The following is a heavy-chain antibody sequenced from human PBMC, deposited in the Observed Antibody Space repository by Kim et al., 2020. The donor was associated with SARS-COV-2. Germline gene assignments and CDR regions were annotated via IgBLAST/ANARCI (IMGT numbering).Heavy chain of an antibody. V-gene: IGHV1-2*02. CDR2: INPNSGGT. CDR1: GYTFTGYY. CDR3: ARDGRGAGTRNYGMDV. J-gene: IGHJ6*02. Sequence: ASVKVSCKASGYTFTGYYMHWVRQAPGQGLEWMGWINPNSGGTNYAQKFQGRVTMTRDTSISTAYMELSRLRSDDTAVYYCARDGRGAGTRNYGMDVWGQGTTVTVSS. D-gene: IGHD1-7*01.